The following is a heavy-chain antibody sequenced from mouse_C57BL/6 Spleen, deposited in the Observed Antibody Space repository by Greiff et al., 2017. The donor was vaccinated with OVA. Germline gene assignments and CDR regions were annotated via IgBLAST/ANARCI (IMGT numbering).Heavy chain of an antibody. CDR2: INPNNGGT. CDR1: GYTFTDYN. CDR3: ARGGAYYSNYDAMDY. J-gene: IGHJ4*01. D-gene: IGHD2-5*01. Sequence: VQLKQSGPELVKPGASVKMSCKASGYTFTDYNMHWVKQSHGKSLEWIGYINPNNGGTSYNQKFKGKATLTVNKSSSTAYMELRSLTSEDSAVYYCARGGAYYSNYDAMDYWGQGTSVTVSS. V-gene: IGHV1-22*01.